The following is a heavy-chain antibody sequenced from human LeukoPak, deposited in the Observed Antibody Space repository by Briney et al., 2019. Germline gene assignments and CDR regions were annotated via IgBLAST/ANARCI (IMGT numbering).Heavy chain of an antibody. CDR2: MNPNSGNT. CDR1: GYTFTGYY. CDR3: ARTTLKYGGNALDY. J-gene: IGHJ4*02. Sequence: ASVKVSCKASGYTFTGYYMHWVRQAPGQGLEWMGWMNPNSGNTGYAQKFQGRVTMTRNTSISTAYMELSSLRSEDTAVYYCARTTLKYGGNALDYWGQGTLVTVSS. D-gene: IGHD4-23*01. V-gene: IGHV1-8*02.